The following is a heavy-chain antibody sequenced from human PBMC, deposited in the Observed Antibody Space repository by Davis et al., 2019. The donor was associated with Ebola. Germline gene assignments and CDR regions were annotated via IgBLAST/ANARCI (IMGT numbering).Heavy chain of an antibody. Sequence: SETLSLTCTVSGASVSIGAYYWSWIRQSPGKGLEWIGHIYYSGTTTYNPSFRGRVIMSRDSSKNQFSLKINSVTPADTAVYYCAKLTRFLDQSSWFDPWGQGTLVTVSS. V-gene: IGHV4-61*08. CDR3: AKLTRFLDQSSWFDP. J-gene: IGHJ5*02. D-gene: IGHD3-3*01. CDR2: IYYSGTT. CDR1: GASVSIGAYY.